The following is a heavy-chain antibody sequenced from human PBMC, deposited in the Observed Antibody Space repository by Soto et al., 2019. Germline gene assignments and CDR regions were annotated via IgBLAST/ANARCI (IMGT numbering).Heavy chain of an antibody. CDR3: ARDDPPGQH. J-gene: IGHJ1*01. CDR2: ISAYNGNK. CDR1: GYTFSSYS. Sequence: QVQLVQSGAEVKKPGASVKVSCKASGYTFSSYSISWVRQAPGQGLEWMGWISAYNGNKNYGQKLQGRVNMTTDTSTNTAYMGLRSLRSDDTAVYYCARDDPPGQHWGPGTLVTVSS. V-gene: IGHV1-18*01.